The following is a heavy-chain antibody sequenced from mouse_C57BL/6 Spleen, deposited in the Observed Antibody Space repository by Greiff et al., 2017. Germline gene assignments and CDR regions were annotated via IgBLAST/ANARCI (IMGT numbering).Heavy chain of an antibody. CDR1: GYTFTSYW. Sequence: LVESGAELAKPGASVKLSCKASGYTFTSYWMHWVRQRPGQGLEWLGFINPSGGYTKYTQKFKGKGIFTADTSTSTAYMQLSSLTYEDSAVYYWARGEDGPRSYFDYWGQGTTLTVSS. CDR3: ARGEDGPRSYFDY. CDR2: INPSGGYT. J-gene: IGHJ2*01. V-gene: IGHV1-7*01. D-gene: IGHD1-2*01.